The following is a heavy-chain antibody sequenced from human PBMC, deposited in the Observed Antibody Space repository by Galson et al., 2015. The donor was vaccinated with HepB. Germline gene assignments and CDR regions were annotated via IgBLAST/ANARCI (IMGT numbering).Heavy chain of an antibody. CDR1: GYTFTSYA. CDR2: INAGNGNT. V-gene: IGHV1-3*01. D-gene: IGHD3-3*01. J-gene: IGHJ4*02. Sequence: SVKVSCKASGYTFTSYAMHWVRQAPGQRLEWMGWINAGNGNTKYSQKFQGRVTITRDTSASTAYMELSSLRSEDTAVYYCARWEPPTYYDFWSGYWSFDYWGQGTLVTVSS. CDR3: ARWEPPTYYDFWSGYWSFDY.